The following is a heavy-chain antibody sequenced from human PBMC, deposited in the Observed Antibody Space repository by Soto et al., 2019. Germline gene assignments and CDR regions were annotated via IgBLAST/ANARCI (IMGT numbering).Heavy chain of an antibody. V-gene: IGHV4-31*03. CDR1: GGSISSGGYY. Sequence: PSETLSLTCTVSGGSISSGGYYWSWIRQHPGKGLEWIGYIYYSGSTYYNPSLESRVTISVDTSKNQFSLKLSSVTAADTAVYYCARGRYDFWSGNWFDPWGQGTLVTVSS. D-gene: IGHD3-3*01. J-gene: IGHJ5*02. CDR3: ARGRYDFWSGNWFDP. CDR2: IYYSGST.